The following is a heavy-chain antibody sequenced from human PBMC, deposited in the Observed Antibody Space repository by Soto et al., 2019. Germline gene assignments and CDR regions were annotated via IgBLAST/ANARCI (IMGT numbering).Heavy chain of an antibody. Sequence: QVQLVESGGGVVKPGGSPRLSCAASGFTFSDSYMSWVRQAPGKGLEWISYISANGDIVYYADSVKGRFTISRDNAKNSLYRHMNSLRAADTAVYYCAREGPDGVFDYGGQGTRGTVSS. CDR2: ISANGDIV. D-gene: IGHD3-10*01. V-gene: IGHV3-11*01. CDR3: AREGPDGVFDY. J-gene: IGHJ4*02. CDR1: GFTFSDSY.